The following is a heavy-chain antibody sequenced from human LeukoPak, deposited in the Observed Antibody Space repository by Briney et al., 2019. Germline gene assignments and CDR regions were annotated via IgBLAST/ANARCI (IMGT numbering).Heavy chain of an antibody. CDR2: SIPICGTA. CDR3: ARGTLGGHLDYYYMDV. V-gene: IGHV1-69*05. CDR1: GGTFSRYA. D-gene: IGHD7-27*01. J-gene: IGHJ6*03. Sequence: ASVKLSCKASGGTFSRYAISWLRQAPGQGLEGMGGSIPICGTANYAQRFQGRVTITTDESTSTTYMELSSLRSEDTAVYYCARGTLGGHLDYYYMDVWGKGTTVTVSS.